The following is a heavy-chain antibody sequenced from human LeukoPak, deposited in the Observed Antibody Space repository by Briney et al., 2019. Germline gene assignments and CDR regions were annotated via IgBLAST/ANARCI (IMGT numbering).Heavy chain of an antibody. CDR3: ARGLIVVVPAQPLDV. CDR1: GYTFTSYD. J-gene: IGHJ6*04. D-gene: IGHD2-2*01. CDR2: MNPNSGNT. Sequence: GASVKVSCKDSGYTFTSYDTNGVRPATGQGLEWMAWMNPNSGNTGYAQKFQGRVTMTRNTSISTAYMELSSLRSEDTAVYYCARGLIVVVPAQPLDVWGKGTTVTVSS. V-gene: IGHV1-8*01.